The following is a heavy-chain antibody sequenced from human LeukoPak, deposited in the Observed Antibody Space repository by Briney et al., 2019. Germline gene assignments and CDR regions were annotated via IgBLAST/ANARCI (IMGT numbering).Heavy chain of an antibody. J-gene: IGHJ5*02. Sequence: ASVKVSCKASGGTFSSYAISWVRQAPGQGLEWMGIINPSGGSTSYAQKFQGRVTMTRDTSTSTVYMELSSLRSEDTAVYYCARERSRSTSFGNWFDPWGQGTLVTVSS. CDR3: ARERSRSTSFGNWFDP. CDR1: GGTFSSYA. CDR2: INPSGGST. V-gene: IGHV1-46*01. D-gene: IGHD2-2*01.